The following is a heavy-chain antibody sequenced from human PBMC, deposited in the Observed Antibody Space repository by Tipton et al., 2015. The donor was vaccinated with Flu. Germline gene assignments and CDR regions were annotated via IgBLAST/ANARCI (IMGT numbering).Heavy chain of an antibody. CDR3: ARHTGDSVRGVIDY. CDR1: GFTFSIYA. V-gene: IGHV3-23*01. Sequence: SLRLSCAASGFTFSIYAMSWVRQAPGKRLEWISAISGGGGGTYYADSVKGRFSISRDNSKNMLYLRMDSLSAEDTAIYYCARHTGDSVRGVIDYWGQGTLVTVSS. D-gene: IGHD3-10*02. CDR2: ISGGGGGT. J-gene: IGHJ4*02.